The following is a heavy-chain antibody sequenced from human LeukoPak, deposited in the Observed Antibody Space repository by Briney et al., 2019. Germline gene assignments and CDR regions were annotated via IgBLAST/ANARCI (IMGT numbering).Heavy chain of an antibody. Sequence: GGSLRLSCAASGFTFSSYWMSWVRQAPGKGLEWVANIKKDGSEKYYVDSVKGRFTISRDNSKNTLYLQMNNLRAEDTAMYYCAKVRWDNSGWYYLDSWGQGTLVTVSS. D-gene: IGHD6-19*01. CDR3: AKVRWDNSGWYYLDS. CDR1: GFTFSSYW. J-gene: IGHJ4*02. V-gene: IGHV3-7*01. CDR2: IKKDGSEK.